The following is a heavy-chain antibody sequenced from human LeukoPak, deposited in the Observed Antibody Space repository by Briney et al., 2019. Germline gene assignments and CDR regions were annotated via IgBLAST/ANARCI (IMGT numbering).Heavy chain of an antibody. Sequence: GGSLRLSCAASGFTFSSYWMHWVRQAPGKGLVWVARINSDGSSTSYADSVKGRFNISRDHAKNTLYLQMNSLRAEDTAVYYCARGPLTLFGVVVGDNYYYMDVWGKGTTVTVSS. CDR2: INSDGSST. CDR3: ARGPLTLFGVVVGDNYYYMDV. J-gene: IGHJ6*03. D-gene: IGHD3-3*01. V-gene: IGHV3-74*01. CDR1: GFTFSSYW.